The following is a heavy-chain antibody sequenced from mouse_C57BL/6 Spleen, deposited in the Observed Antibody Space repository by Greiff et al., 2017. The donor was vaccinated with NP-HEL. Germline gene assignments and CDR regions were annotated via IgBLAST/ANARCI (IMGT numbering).Heavy chain of an antibody. CDR2: IDPENGDT. J-gene: IGHJ2*01. Sequence: EVQLQQSGAELVRPGASVKLSCTASGFNIKDDYMHWVKQRPEQGLEWIGWIDPENGDTEYASKFQGKATITADTSSNTAYLQLSSLTSEDTAVYYCTKKGTTVYYVDYWGQGTTLTVSS. D-gene: IGHD1-1*01. CDR3: TKKGTTVYYVDY. V-gene: IGHV14-4*01. CDR1: GFNIKDDY.